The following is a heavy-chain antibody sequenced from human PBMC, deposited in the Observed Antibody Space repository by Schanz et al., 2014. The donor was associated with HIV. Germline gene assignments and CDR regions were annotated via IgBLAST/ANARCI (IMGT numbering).Heavy chain of an antibody. D-gene: IGHD4-17*01. J-gene: IGHJ6*02. Sequence: EVQLVESGGGLVQPGGSLRLSCAASGFTFSTYDMHWVRQVTGKGLEWVSAIGTAADTYYSDSVKGRFTISRDNAKNTLYLQMNSLRAEDTAVYYCVRLMSSDYDFYHYGMDVWGQGTTVIVSS. CDR2: IGTAADT. V-gene: IGHV3-13*01. CDR1: GFTFSTYD. CDR3: VRLMSSDYDFYHYGMDV.